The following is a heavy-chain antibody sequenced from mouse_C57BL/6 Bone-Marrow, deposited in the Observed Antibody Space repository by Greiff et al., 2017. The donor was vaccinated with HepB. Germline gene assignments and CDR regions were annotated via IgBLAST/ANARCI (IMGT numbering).Heavy chain of an antibody. D-gene: IGHD2-1*01. Sequence: QVQLQQSGAELVRPGASVTLSCEASGYTFTDYEMHWVKQTPVHGLEWIGAIDPETGGTAYNQKFKGKAILTADKSSSTAYMELRSLTSEDSAVYYCTRGRSTMVRNWYFDVWGTGTTVTVSS. CDR1: GYTFTDYE. V-gene: IGHV1-15*01. J-gene: IGHJ1*03. CDR2: IDPETGGT. CDR3: TRGRSTMVRNWYFDV.